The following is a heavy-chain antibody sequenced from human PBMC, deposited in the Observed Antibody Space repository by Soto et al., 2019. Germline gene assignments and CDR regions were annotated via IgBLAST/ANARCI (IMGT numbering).Heavy chain of an antibody. CDR2: ISSSSSYT. V-gene: IGHV3-11*05. CDR1: GFTIRDYS. CDR3: ARASPLFDY. Sequence: AGGSQTLSSAASGFTIRDYSPCWIRQAPGKGLEWVSYISSSSSYTNYADSVKGRFTISRDNAKNSLYLQMNSLRAEDTAVYYCARASPLFDYWGQVTLVTVSS. J-gene: IGHJ4*02.